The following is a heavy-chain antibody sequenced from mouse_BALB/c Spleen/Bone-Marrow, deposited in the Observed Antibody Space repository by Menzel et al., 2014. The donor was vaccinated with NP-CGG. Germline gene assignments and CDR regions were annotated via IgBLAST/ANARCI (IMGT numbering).Heavy chain of an antibody. CDR3: ARELGRGFAY. V-gene: IGHV1-54*01. CDR1: GYAFTNYW. D-gene: IGHD4-1*01. CDR2: INPGSGGI. Sequence: VQRVESGVELVRPGTSVKVSCKASGYAFTNYWIEWVKQRPGQGLEWIGVINPGSGGINYNEKFKGKATLTADKSSNTAYMQLSSLTSDDSAVYFCARELGRGFAYWGQGTLVTVPA. J-gene: IGHJ3*01.